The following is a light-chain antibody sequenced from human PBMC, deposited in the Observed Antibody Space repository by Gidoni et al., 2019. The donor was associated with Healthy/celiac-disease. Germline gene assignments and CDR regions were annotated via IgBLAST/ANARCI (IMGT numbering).Light chain of an antibody. CDR3: QVWDGSSDHRGV. V-gene: IGLV3-21*02. Sequence: YLLPPPPSVSVAPGQPARITCRGNNIGSKSGHWSQQKPGQAPVLVVYDDYDRPSGIPGRFSGSNSGNTATMTTSRVEGGDEADYYCQVWDGSSDHRGVFGGGTKLTVL. CDR2: DDY. J-gene: IGLJ2*01. CDR1: NIGSKS.